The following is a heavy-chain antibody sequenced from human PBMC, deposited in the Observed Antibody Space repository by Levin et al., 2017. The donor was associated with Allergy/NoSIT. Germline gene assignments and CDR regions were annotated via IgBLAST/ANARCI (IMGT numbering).Heavy chain of an antibody. V-gene: IGHV3-15*01. Sequence: NAGGSLRLSCAASGFTFSNAWMSWVRQAPGKGLEWVGRIKSKTDGGTTDYAAPVKGRFTISRDDSKNTLYLQMNSLKTEDTAVYYCTTGGNYDASAYSWGYFDYWGQGTLVTTSS. J-gene: IGHJ4*02. CDR1: GFTFSNAW. CDR2: IKSKTDGGTT. CDR3: TTGGNYDASAYSWGYFDY. D-gene: IGHD3-22*01.